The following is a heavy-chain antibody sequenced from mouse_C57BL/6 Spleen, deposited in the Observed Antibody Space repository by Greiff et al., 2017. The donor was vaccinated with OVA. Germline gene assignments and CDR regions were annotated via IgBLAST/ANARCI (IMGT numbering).Heavy chain of an antibody. V-gene: IGHV1-72*01. CDR2: IDPNSGGT. Sequence: QLQQPGAELVKPGASVKLSCKASGYTFTSYWMHWVKQRPGRGLEWIGRIDPNSGGTKYNEKFKSKATLTVDKTASTAYMQLNSLTSDDSAVDYCARHYSNYEAWFAYWGQGTLVTVSA. CDR3: ARHYSNYEAWFAY. CDR1: GYTFTSYW. J-gene: IGHJ3*01. D-gene: IGHD2-5*01.